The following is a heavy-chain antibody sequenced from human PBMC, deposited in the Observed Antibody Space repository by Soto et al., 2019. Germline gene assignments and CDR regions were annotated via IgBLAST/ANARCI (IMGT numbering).Heavy chain of an antibody. D-gene: IGHD3-22*01. CDR2: ISGGGGST. Sequence: EVQLLESGGGLVQPGGSLRLSCAAAGFTFSNYAMSWVRQAPGKGLDWVSAISGGGGSTYYADSVEGRFTISRDNSKNTLFLQMNSLRAEDTAVYYDAKGAVVNCHYYFDYWGQGTLVTVSS. V-gene: IGHV3-23*01. J-gene: IGHJ4*02. CDR3: AKGAVVNCHYYFDY. CDR1: GFTFSNYA.